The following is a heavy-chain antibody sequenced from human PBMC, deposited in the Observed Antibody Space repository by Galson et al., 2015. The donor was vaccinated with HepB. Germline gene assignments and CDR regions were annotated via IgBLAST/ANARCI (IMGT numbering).Heavy chain of an antibody. D-gene: IGHD1-1*01. CDR3: ASDRRVVTTGQLYYLYH. Sequence: SVKVSCKASGYTFYGNGISWVRQAPGQGLEWMGWISAYNGNTDYAQKFQGRITMTTDTSTRTAYMDLGSLRSDDTAVYYCASDRRVVTTGQLYYLYHWGQGTLVTVSS. J-gene: IGHJ4*02. CDR1: GYTFYGNG. CDR2: ISAYNGNT. V-gene: IGHV1-18*01.